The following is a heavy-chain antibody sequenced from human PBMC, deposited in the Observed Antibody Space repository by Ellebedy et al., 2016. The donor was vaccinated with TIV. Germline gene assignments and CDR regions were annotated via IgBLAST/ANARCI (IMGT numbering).Heavy chain of an antibody. CDR2: IKQDGSEK. D-gene: IGHD3-10*01. CDR3: ARDGGSGSYWEGFDY. V-gene: IGHV3-7*01. Sequence: GGSLRLSCATSGFTFSNYWMTWVRQAPGKGLEWVANIKQDGSEKYYVDSVKGRFTISRDNARNSLYLQMSSLRVEDTAVYYCARDGGSGSYWEGFDYWGQGTLVTVSS. J-gene: IGHJ4*02. CDR1: GFTFSNYW.